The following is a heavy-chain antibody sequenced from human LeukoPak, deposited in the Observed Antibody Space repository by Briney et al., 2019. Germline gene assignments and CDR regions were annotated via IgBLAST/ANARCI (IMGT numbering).Heavy chain of an antibody. J-gene: IGHJ5*02. D-gene: IGHD3-10*01. CDR2: INHSGST. CDR1: GGSFSGYY. V-gene: IGHV4-34*01. CDR3: ARDVSYYYGSGSYWFDP. Sequence: SETLSLTCAVYGGSFSGYYWSWIRQPPGKGLEWIGEINHSGSTNYNPSLKSRVTISVDRSKNQFSLKLSSVTAADTAVYYCARDVSYYYGSGSYWFDPWGQGTLVTVSS.